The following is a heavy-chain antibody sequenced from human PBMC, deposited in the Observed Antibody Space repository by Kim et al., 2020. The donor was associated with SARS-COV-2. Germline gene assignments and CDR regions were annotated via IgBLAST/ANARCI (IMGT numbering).Heavy chain of an antibody. CDR1: GYIFTSNP. V-gene: IGHV1-3*04. CDR3: ARGRQVALFDF. CDR2: INIDNANT. Sequence: ASVKVSCKTSGYIFTSNPIHWVRQAPGQRLEYMGGINIDNANTRYSQKFQGRVTITRDTSATTAYMELSSLTSEDTAMYYCARGRQVALFDFWGQGTLVTVSS. D-gene: IGHD5-12*01. J-gene: IGHJ4*02.